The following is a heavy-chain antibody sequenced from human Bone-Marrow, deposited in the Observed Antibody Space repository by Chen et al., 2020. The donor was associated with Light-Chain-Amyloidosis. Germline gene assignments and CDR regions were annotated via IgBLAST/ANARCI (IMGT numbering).Heavy chain of an antibody. CDR3: ARTPDATHYYYGMDV. J-gene: IGHJ6*02. Sequence: QVQLVQSGAEVKKPGASVKVSCKASGYSFTNYVIHWVRQAPGQRIEWMGWINTANGYTKYSQKFQGRVTINRDTSASTAYMEVSSLRFEDTAVYYCARTPDATHYYYGMDVWGQGTTVTVSS. CDR2: INTANGYT. V-gene: IGHV1-3*04. CDR1: GYSFTNYV. D-gene: IGHD2-15*01.